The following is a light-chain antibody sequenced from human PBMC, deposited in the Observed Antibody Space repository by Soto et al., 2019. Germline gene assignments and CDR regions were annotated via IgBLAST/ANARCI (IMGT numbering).Light chain of an antibody. Sequence: EIVLTQSPASLSVSPGERVTLSCRASQSVGRNLAWYHQQPGQAPRLLIYDASSRATGVPARFSGSGSGTEFTLTISRLQSEDFVVYYCQQYSSGPPLTFGGGTKVDIK. V-gene: IGKV3-15*01. CDR3: QQYSSGPPLT. J-gene: IGKJ4*01. CDR2: DAS. CDR1: QSVGRN.